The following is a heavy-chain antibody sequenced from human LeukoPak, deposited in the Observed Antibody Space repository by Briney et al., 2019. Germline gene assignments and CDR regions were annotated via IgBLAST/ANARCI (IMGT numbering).Heavy chain of an antibody. CDR3: AKSKSSYGLLDY. CDR2: ISGSDTNT. Sequence: GGSLRLSCAASGLTFSSYAMSWVRQAPGKGLEWVSTISGSDTNTYYADSVKGRFTISRDNSKNTMYLQLNSLRAEDTALYYCAKSKSSYGLLDYWGQGTLVTVSS. J-gene: IGHJ4*02. D-gene: IGHD5-18*01. V-gene: IGHV3-23*01. CDR1: GLTFSSYA.